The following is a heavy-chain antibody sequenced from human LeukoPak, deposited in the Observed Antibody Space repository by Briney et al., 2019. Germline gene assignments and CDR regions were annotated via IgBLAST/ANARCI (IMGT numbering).Heavy chain of an antibody. CDR2: IYYSGST. V-gene: IGHV4-39*01. Sequence: ASETLSLTCTVSGGSISSSNYYWGWIRQPPGKGLEWIGSIYYSGSTYYNPSLKSGVTISVDTSKNQFSLKLSSVTAADTAVYYCARLVTRAQTRNYGDYVFFDYWGQGTLVTVSS. J-gene: IGHJ4*02. D-gene: IGHD4-17*01. CDR1: GGSISSSNYY. CDR3: ARLVTRAQTRNYGDYVFFDY.